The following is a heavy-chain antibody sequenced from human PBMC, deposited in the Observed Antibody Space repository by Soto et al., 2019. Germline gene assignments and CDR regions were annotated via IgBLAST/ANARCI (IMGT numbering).Heavy chain of an antibody. CDR2: IDPSDSYT. CDR3: ARLAMATRRGYYGMDV. J-gene: IGHJ6*02. CDR1: EYSCTSYW. V-gene: IGHV5-10-1*01. Sequence: ESLKISCKGSEYSCTSYWISWVRQMPGKGLEWMGRIDPSDSYTNYSPSFQGHVTISADKSISTAYLQWSSLKASDTAMYYCARLAMATRRGYYGMDVWGQGTTVTVSS. D-gene: IGHD5-12*01.